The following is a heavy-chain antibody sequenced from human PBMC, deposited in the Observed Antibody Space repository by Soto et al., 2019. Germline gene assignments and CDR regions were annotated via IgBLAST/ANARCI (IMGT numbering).Heavy chain of an antibody. CDR1: GFTVGSNY. CDR3: ARDQVESGYPEYFQH. D-gene: IGHD3-22*01. J-gene: IGHJ1*01. V-gene: IGHV3-53*01. CDR2: IYSGGST. Sequence: EVQLVESGGGLIQTGGSLRLSCAASGFTVGSNYMSWVRQAPGKGLEWVSVIYSGGSTYYADSVKGRFTISRDNSKNTLYLQMNSLRAEDTAVYYCARDQVESGYPEYFQHWGQGTLVTVSS.